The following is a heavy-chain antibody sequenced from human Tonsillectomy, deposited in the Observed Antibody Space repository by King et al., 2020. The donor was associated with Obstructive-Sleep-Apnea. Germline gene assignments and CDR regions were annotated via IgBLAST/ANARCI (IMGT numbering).Heavy chain of an antibody. V-gene: IGHV3-7*01. CDR2: IKQDGGEK. Sequence: VQLVESGGGLVQPGGSLRLSCTVSGFTFSNYWMTWVRQAPGKGLDWVANIKQDGGEKYYVDSVKGRFTISRDNAKNSLYLQMNSLRAEEPAVYYCARGRPRDDYGDLHEVYWGQGTLVTVSS. D-gene: IGHD4-17*01. J-gene: IGHJ4*02. CDR1: GFTFSNYW. CDR3: ARGRPRDDYGDLHEVY.